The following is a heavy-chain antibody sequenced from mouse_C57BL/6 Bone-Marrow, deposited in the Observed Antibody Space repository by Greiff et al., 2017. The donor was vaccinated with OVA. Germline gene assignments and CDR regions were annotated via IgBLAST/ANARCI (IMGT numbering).Heavy chain of an antibody. CDR2: IDPENGDT. Sequence: EVQLVESGAELVRPGASVKLSCTASGFNIKDDYMHWVKQRPEQGLEWIGWIDPENGDTEYASKFQGKATITADTSSNTAYLQLSSLTSEDTAVYYCTTRRAQAPAYWGQGTLVTVSA. CDR3: TTRRAQAPAY. V-gene: IGHV14-4*01. D-gene: IGHD3-2*02. J-gene: IGHJ3*01. CDR1: GFNIKDDY.